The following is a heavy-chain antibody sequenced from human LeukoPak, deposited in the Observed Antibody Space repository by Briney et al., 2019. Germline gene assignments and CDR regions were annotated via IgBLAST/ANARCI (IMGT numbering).Heavy chain of an antibody. CDR3: ARGAYYYED. D-gene: IGHD3-22*01. Sequence: GGSLRLSYAASGFTFSSHSMNWVRQAPGKGLEWVSYISSSSSTIYYADSVKGRFTISRDNAKNSLYLQMNSLRAEDTAVYYCARGAYYYEDWGQGTLVTVSS. CDR2: ISSSSSTI. J-gene: IGHJ4*02. CDR1: GFTFSSHS. V-gene: IGHV3-48*01.